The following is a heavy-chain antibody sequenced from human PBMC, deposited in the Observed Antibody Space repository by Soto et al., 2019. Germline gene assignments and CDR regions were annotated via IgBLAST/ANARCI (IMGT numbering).Heavy chain of an antibody. Sequence: ASVKVSCKASGYTFTCYHVHWVRQAPGQGLEWMGIINPNGGDTTYAQKFQGRVTMTRNTSISTAYMELSSLRSEDTAVYYCARVSRYYYGMDVWGQGTTVTVSS. J-gene: IGHJ6*02. CDR2: INPNGGDT. CDR1: GYTFTCYH. V-gene: IGHV1-46*01. CDR3: ARVSRYYYGMDV.